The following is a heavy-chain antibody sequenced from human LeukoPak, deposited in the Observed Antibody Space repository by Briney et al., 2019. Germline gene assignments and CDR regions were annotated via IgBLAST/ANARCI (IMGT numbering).Heavy chain of an antibody. V-gene: IGHV1-2*02. J-gene: IGHJ5*02. D-gene: IGHD3-10*01. Sequence: ASVKVSCKASGYTFTSYYMHWVRQAPGQGLEWMGWINPNSGGTNYAQKFQGRVTMTRDTSISTAYMELSRLRSDDTAVYYCARVNYYGSGSYYNWFDPWGQGTLVTVSS. CDR1: GYTFTSYY. CDR2: INPNSGGT. CDR3: ARVNYYGSGSYYNWFDP.